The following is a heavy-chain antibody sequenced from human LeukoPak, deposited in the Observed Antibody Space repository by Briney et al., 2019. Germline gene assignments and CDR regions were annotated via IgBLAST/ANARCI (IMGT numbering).Heavy chain of an antibody. D-gene: IGHD2-2*02. J-gene: IGHJ4*02. Sequence: SETLSLTCTVSGGSISSYYWSWVRRPAGKGLEWIGRIYTSGSTNYNPSLKSRVTMSVDTSKNQFSLKLSSVTAADTAVYYCARDLGTYCSSTSCYRHDFDYWGQGTLVTVSS. CDR3: ARDLGTYCSSTSCYRHDFDY. CDR2: IYTSGST. V-gene: IGHV4-4*07. CDR1: GGSISSYY.